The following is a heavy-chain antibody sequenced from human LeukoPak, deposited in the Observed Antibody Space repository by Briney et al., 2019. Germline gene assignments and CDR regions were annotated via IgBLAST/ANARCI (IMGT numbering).Heavy chain of an antibody. V-gene: IGHV1-69*06. CDR3: ATVRVRSAYYYDSSGYLHWFDP. J-gene: IGHJ5*02. CDR1: GGTFSSYA. CDR2: IIPIFDTT. Sequence: SVKVSCKASGGTFSSYAISWVRQAPGQGLEWMGGIIPIFDTTNYAQKFQGRVTITADKSTSTAYMELSSLRSEDTAVYYCATVRVRSAYYYDSSGYLHWFDPWGQGTLVTVSS. D-gene: IGHD3-22*01.